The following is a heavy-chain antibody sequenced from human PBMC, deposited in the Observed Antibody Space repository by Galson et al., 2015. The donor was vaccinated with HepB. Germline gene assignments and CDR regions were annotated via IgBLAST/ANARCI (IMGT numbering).Heavy chain of an antibody. Sequence: SLRLSCAASGFTFSSYGMHWVRQAPGKGLEWVAAISYDGSNNYYADSVKGRFTISRDNSKNTLYLQMNSLRAEDTAVYYCAGDFDYWGQGTLDTVSS. V-gene: IGHV3-30*03. CDR3: AGDFDY. CDR2: ISYDGSNN. CDR1: GFTFSSYG. J-gene: IGHJ4*02.